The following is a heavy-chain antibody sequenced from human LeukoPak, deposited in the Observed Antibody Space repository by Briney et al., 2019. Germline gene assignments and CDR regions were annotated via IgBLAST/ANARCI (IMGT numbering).Heavy chain of an antibody. CDR3: ARGRVAYYFDY. J-gene: IGHJ4*02. Sequence: PSETLSLTCTVSGGAISSYYWSWIRQPPGKGLEWIGYIYHSGSTYYNPSLKSRVTISVDRSKNQFSLKLSSVTAADTAVYYCARGRVAYYFDYWGQGTLVTVSS. CDR1: GGAISSYY. CDR2: IYHSGST. V-gene: IGHV4-59*12.